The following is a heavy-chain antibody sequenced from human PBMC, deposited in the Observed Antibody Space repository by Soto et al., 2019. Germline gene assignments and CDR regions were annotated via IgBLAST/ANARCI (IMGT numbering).Heavy chain of an antibody. Sequence: PSETLSLTCSVSGGSISSHYWSWTRQPPGKGLEWIGYIYYSGSTNYNPSLKSRVTISVDTSKNQFSLKLSSVTAADTAVYYCARDYYSSGWYDSWGPGTLVTVSS. CDR1: GGSISSHY. CDR2: IYYSGST. D-gene: IGHD3-22*01. J-gene: IGHJ5*01. V-gene: IGHV4-59*11. CDR3: ARDYYSSGWYDS.